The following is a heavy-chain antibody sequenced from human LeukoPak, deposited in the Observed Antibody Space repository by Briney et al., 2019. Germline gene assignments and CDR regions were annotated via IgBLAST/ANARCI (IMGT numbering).Heavy chain of an antibody. Sequence: SETLSLTCTVSGGPISSYYWSWIRQPPGKGLEWIGYIYYSGSTNYNPSLKSRVTISVDTSKNQFSLKLSSVTAADTAVYYCAREISSGYDYWGQGTLVTVSS. CDR1: GGPISSYY. D-gene: IGHD3-22*01. J-gene: IGHJ4*02. CDR2: IYYSGST. CDR3: AREISSGYDY. V-gene: IGHV4-59*01.